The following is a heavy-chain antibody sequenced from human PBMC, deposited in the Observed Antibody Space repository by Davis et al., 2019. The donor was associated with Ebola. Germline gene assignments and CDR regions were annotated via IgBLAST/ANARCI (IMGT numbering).Heavy chain of an antibody. CDR2: IWYDGSNK. J-gene: IGHJ4*02. CDR1: GFTFSSYG. CDR3: AKGSCSGRSPPSDY. Sequence: GESLKISCAASGFTFSSYGMHWVRQAPGKGLEWVAVIWYDGSNKYYADSVKGRFTISRDNSKNTLYLQMNSLRAEDTAVYYCAKGSCSGRSPPSDYWGQGTLVTVSS. V-gene: IGHV3-33*06. D-gene: IGHD2-15*01.